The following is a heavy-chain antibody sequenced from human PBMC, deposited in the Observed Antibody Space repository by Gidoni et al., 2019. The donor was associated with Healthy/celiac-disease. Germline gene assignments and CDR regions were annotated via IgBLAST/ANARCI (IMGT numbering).Heavy chain of an antibody. CDR3: ARLSYYYGMDV. J-gene: IGHJ6*02. CDR1: GFTFSSYD. CDR2: IGTAGDT. V-gene: IGHV3-13*01. Sequence: EVQLVESGGGLVQPGGSLRLSGAASGFTFSSYDIHWVRQATGKGLEWVSAIGTAGDTYYPGSVKGRFTISRENAKNSLYLQMNSLRAGDTAVYYCARLSYYYGMDVWGQGTTVTVSS.